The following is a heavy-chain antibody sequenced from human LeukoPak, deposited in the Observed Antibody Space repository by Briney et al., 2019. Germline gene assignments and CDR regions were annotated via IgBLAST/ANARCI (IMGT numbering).Heavy chain of an antibody. CDR1: GFTFSSYG. CDR3: AKDSSVFYYDSRNFDY. V-gene: IGHV3-30*02. J-gene: IGHJ4*02. D-gene: IGHD3-22*01. CDR2: IRYDGSNK. Sequence: PGGSLRLSCAASGFTFSSYGMHWVRQAPGKGLEWVAFIRYDGSNKYYADSVKGRFTISRDNSKNTLYLQMNSLRAEDTAVYYCAKDSSVFYYDSRNFDYWGQGTLVTVSS.